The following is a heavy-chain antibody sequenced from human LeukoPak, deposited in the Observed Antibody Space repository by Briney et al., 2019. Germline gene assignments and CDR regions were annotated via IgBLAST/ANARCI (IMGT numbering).Heavy chain of an antibody. V-gene: IGHV3-9*01. CDR3: ARDHIVATIALDY. J-gene: IGHJ4*02. D-gene: IGHD5-12*01. CDR2: ISWNSGSI. Sequence: GGSLRLSCAASGFTFDDYAMHWVRQAPGKGLEWVSGISWNSGSIGYADSVKGRFTISRDNSKNTLYLQMNSLRAEDTAVYYCARDHIVATIALDYWGQGTLVTVSS. CDR1: GFTFDDYA.